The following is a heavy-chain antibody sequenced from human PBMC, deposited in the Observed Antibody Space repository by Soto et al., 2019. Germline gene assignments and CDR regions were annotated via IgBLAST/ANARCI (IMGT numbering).Heavy chain of an antibody. J-gene: IGHJ5*02. Sequence: SETLSLTCSVSGGSISSGDYYWSWIRQYPGKGLEWIGFIYYSGSTNYNPSLKSRVTISVDTSKNQFSLKLSSVTAADTAVYYCARGPVLVPAAINNWFDPWGQGTLVTVS. CDR1: GGSISSGDYY. V-gene: IGHV4-61*08. CDR3: ARGPVLVPAAINNWFDP. D-gene: IGHD2-2*01. CDR2: IYYSGST.